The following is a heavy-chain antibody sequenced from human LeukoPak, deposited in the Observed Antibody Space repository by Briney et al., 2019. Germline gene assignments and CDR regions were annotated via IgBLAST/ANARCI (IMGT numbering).Heavy chain of an antibody. V-gene: IGHV6-1*01. CDR3: VREKGDNNGWTMGRRFDY. J-gene: IGHJ4*02. D-gene: IGHD6-19*01. Sequence: SQTLSLTCAISGDSVSSNSAAWNWISQSPSRGLEWLGRTYYRSKWYNDYAVSVKSRITINPDTSKNQFSLQLNSVTPEDTAVYYCVREKGDNNGWTMGRRFDYWGQGTLVTVSS. CDR2: TYYRSKWYN. CDR1: GDSVSSNSAA.